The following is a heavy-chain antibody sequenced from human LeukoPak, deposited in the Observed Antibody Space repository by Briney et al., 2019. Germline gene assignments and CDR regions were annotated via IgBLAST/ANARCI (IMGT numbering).Heavy chain of an antibody. D-gene: IGHD2-2*01. CDR2: ISYDGSNK. V-gene: IGHV3-30*03. CDR1: GFTFSSYG. Sequence: HSGGSLRLSCAASGFTFSSYGMHWVRQAPGKGLEWVAVISYDGSNKYYADSVKGRFIISRDNSKNTLYLQMNSLRAEDTAVYYCATDIVVVPAPLDAFDIWGQGTMVTVSS. CDR3: ATDIVVVPAPLDAFDI. J-gene: IGHJ3*02.